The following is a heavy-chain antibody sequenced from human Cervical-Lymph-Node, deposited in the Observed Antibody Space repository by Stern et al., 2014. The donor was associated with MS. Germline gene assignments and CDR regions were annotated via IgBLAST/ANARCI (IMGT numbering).Heavy chain of an antibody. J-gene: IGHJ6*02. CDR3: TRSLSRTSRYYQYYVMDV. CDR2: ITWNSGVI. Sequence: EVQLVESGGGLVQPGRSLRLSCAASGFTFDDYAMHWVRQAPGKGLEWVSGITWNSGVIGYADSVKGRFTISRDDAKNSLFLQLNSLRAEDTALYYCTRSLSRTSRYYQYYVMDVWGQGTTVTVSS. D-gene: IGHD2-2*01. V-gene: IGHV3-9*01. CDR1: GFTFDDYA.